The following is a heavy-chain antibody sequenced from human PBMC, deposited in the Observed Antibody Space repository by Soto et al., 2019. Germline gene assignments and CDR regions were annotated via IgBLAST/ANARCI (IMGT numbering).Heavy chain of an antibody. CDR3: ARGGPSITALDY. Sequence: ASVKVSCKASGYTFTSYAMHWVRQAPGQRLEWMGWINAGNGNTKYSQKFQGRVTTTRDTSASTAYMELSSLRSEDTAVYYCARGGPSITALDYWGQGTLVTVSS. V-gene: IGHV1-3*01. CDR1: GYTFTSYA. CDR2: INAGNGNT. D-gene: IGHD1-20*01. J-gene: IGHJ4*02.